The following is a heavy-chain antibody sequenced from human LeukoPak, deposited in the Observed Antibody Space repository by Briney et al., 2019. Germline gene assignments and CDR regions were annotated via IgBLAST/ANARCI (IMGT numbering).Heavy chain of an antibody. Sequence: PGGSLRLSCAASGFTFSSYEMNSVRQAPGKGLEWVSYINSGGSTIYYADSVKGRFTISRDNAKNSLYLQVNSLRAEDTAVYYCARDLGTPGTNFDYWGQGTLVTVSS. CDR1: GFTFSSYE. CDR2: INSGGSTI. CDR3: ARDLGTPGTNFDY. D-gene: IGHD1-1*01. V-gene: IGHV3-48*03. J-gene: IGHJ4*02.